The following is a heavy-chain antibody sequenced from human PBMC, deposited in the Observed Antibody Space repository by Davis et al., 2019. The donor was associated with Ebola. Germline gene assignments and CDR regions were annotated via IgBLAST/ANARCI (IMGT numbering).Heavy chain of an antibody. CDR3: ARDHYDSSGYYFDY. Sequence: SAKVSCKASGGTFSSYAITWVRQAPGQGLEWMGRIIPILGIANYAPKFQGRVTITADKSTSTAYMELSSLRSEDTAVYYCARDHYDSSGYYFDYWGQGTLVTVSS. J-gene: IGHJ4*02. D-gene: IGHD3-22*01. CDR2: IIPILGIA. V-gene: IGHV1-69*04. CDR1: GGTFSSYA.